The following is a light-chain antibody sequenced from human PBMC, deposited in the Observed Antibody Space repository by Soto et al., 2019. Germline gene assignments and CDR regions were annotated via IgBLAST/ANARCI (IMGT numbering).Light chain of an antibody. Sequence: QSVLTQPPSASGSPGQSVTISCTGTSSDVGSYNYVSWYQQQPDKAPKLIIYGVNERPSGVPDRFSGSKSGNTASLTVSGLQDEDEDDYYCTSYAGSNNPVVFGGGTKLTVL. V-gene: IGLV2-8*01. J-gene: IGLJ3*02. CDR1: SSDVGSYNY. CDR3: TSYAGSNNPVV. CDR2: GVN.